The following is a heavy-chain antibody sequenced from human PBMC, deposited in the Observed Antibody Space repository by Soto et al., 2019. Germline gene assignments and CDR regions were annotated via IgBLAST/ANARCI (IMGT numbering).Heavy chain of an antibody. Sequence: GESLKISCKGSGYSFTSYWIGWVRQMPGKGLEWMGTIYPDDSDTRYSPSFQGLVTISADKSISTAYLQWSSLKASDTAMYYCARLRTTVTAYVRDYFDMDVWGKGTTVTVSS. J-gene: IGHJ6*03. CDR2: IYPDDSDT. CDR1: GYSFTSYW. V-gene: IGHV5-51*01. D-gene: IGHD4-17*01. CDR3: ARLRTTVTAYVRDYFDMDV.